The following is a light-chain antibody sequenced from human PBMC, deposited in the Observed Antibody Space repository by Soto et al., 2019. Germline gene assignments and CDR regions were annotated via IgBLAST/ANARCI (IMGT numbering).Light chain of an antibody. CDR3: QHRSSWPGT. J-gene: IGKJ1*01. CDR1: QSVSIY. CDR2: DAS. V-gene: IGKV3-11*01. Sequence: EIVLTQSPATLSLSLGERATLSCRASQSVSIYLAWYQQKTGQAPRLLIYDASNRATGIPARFSGSGSGTDFTLTISSLEPEDFAVYYCQHRSSWPGTFGRGTKVDIK.